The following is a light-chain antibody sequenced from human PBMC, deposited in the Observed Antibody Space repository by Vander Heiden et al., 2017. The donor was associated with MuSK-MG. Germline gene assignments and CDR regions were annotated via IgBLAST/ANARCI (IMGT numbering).Light chain of an antibody. CDR2: DHN. Sequence: QTVLTQPPSVSGARGQRVTISCTGSSSNIGAGYDVHWYQQFPGAAPQLLIYDHNKRPSGVPDRFSGSKSGTSASLAITGLLAEDEADYYCQSYDDRLSGSRVFGTGTKVTVL. J-gene: IGLJ1*01. CDR3: QSYDDRLSGSRV. V-gene: IGLV1-40*01. CDR1: SSNIGAGYD.